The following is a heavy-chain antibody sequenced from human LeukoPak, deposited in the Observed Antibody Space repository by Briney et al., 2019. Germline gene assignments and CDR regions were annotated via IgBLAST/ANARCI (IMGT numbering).Heavy chain of an antibody. CDR2: IKEDGSIK. J-gene: IGHJ3*01. CDR1: EFTLSNNW. V-gene: IGHV3-7*03. D-gene: IGHD5-24*01. CDR3: AMKAVPRPRLHDAFDF. Sequence: GGSLRLSCAASEFTLSNNWMSWVRQAPGKGPEWVASIKEDGSIKYYVDSVKGRFTISRDNSKNTLYLQMNSLRADDTAVYYCAMKAVPRPRLHDAFDFWGQGTVVSVSS.